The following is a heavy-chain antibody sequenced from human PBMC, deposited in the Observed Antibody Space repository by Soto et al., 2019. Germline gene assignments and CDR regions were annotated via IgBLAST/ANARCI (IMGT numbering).Heavy chain of an antibody. CDR3: ARGDSSSTTDYFDY. CDR1: GGSFSGYY. V-gene: IGHV4-34*01. Sequence: QVQLQQWGAGLLKPSETLSLTCAVYGGSFSGYYWSWIRQPPGKGLEWIGEINHSGSTNYNPSLKSRVTIAVDTSKNQFSLKLSSVTAADTAVYYCARGDSSSTTDYFDYWGQGTLVTVSS. J-gene: IGHJ4*02. D-gene: IGHD6-6*01. CDR2: INHSGST.